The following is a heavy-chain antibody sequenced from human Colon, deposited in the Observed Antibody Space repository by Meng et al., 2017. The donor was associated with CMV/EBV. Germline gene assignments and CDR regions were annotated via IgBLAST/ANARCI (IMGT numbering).Heavy chain of an antibody. V-gene: IGHV3-52*01. Sequence: GGSLRLSCAASGFTFSSSWMHWVCQAPEKGLEWVADIKCDGSEKYYVDSVKGRLTISRDNAKNSLYLQMNSLRADDTAVYYCARDAGRHMDVWGQGTTVTVSS. CDR3: ARDAGRHMDV. CDR1: GFTFSSSW. J-gene: IGHJ6*02. CDR2: IKCDGSEK.